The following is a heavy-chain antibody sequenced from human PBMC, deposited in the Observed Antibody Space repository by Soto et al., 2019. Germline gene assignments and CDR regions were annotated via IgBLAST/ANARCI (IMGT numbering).Heavy chain of an antibody. CDR2: ISSSSSYI. CDR3: ARDSMGVRRPSPRGGMDV. D-gene: IGHD3-16*01. CDR1: GFTFSSYS. J-gene: IGHJ6*02. Sequence: GGSLRLSCAASGFTFSSYSMNWVRQAPGKGLEWVSSISSSSSYIYYADSVKGRFTISRDNAKNSLYLQMNSLRAEDTAVYYCARDSMGVRRPSPRGGMDVWCQATTLTGSS. V-gene: IGHV3-21*01.